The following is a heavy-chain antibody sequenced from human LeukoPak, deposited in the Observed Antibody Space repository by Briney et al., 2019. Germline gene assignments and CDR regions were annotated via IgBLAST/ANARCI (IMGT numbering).Heavy chain of an antibody. V-gene: IGHV3-21*01. J-gene: IGHJ4*02. Sequence: PGGSLRLSCAAPGFTFSSYSMNWVRQAPGKGLEWVSSISSSSSYIYYADSVKGRFTISRDNAKNSLYLQMNSLRAEDTAVYYCARDVQAHTAMGVYYFDYWGQGTLVTVSS. CDR1: GFTFSSYS. CDR2: ISSSSSYI. CDR3: ARDVQAHTAMGVYYFDY. D-gene: IGHD5-18*01.